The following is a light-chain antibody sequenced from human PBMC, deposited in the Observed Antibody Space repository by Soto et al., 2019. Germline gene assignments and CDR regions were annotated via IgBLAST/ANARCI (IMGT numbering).Light chain of an antibody. J-gene: IGKJ4*01. CDR2: GAS. V-gene: IGKV3-20*01. CDR1: QSVSSSY. Sequence: EIVLTQSPGTLSLSQGERATLSCRASQSVSSSYLAWYQQKPGQAPRLLIYGASSMATGIPDRFSGSGSGADFTLTISRLEPEDFAVYYCEQYGSSLFTFGGGTKVEIK. CDR3: EQYGSSLFT.